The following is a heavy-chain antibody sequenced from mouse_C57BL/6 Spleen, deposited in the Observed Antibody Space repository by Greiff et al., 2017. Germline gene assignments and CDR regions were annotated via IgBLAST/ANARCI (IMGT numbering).Heavy chain of an antibody. CDR1: GYTFTDYE. J-gene: IGHJ4*01. Sequence: QVQLQQSGAELVRPGASVTLSCKASGYTFTDYEMHWVKQTPVHGLEWIGAIDPETGGTAYNQKFKGKAILTADKSSSTAYMELRSLTSEASAVYYWTGHYSNPLYAMDYWGQGTSVTVSS. CDR2: IDPETGGT. CDR3: TGHYSNPLYAMDY. V-gene: IGHV1-15*01. D-gene: IGHD2-5*01.